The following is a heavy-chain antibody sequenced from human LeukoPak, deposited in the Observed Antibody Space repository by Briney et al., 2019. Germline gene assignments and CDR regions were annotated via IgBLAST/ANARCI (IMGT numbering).Heavy chain of an antibody. V-gene: IGHV4-4*07. J-gene: IGHJ6*03. CDR2: IYTSGST. CDR3: ARSKRSHPTGASMTTSGYYMDV. CDR1: GGSISSYY. D-gene: IGHD4-11*01. Sequence: ETLSLTCTVSGGSISSYYWSWIRQPAGKGLEWIGRIYTSGSTNYNPSLKSRVTMSVDTSKNQFSLKLSSVTAADTAVYYCARSKRSHPTGASMTTSGYYMDVWGKGTTVTISS.